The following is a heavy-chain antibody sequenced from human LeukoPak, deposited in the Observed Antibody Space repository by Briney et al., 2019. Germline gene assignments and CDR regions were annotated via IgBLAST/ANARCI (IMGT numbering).Heavy chain of an antibody. Sequence: SETLSHTSAVYGASFSGYYWSWIRQPPGKGLEWIGEINHSGSTNYNPSLKSRVTISVDTSKNQFSLKLSSVTAADTAVYYCARGRRGSYSGYFQHWGQGTLVTVSS. D-gene: IGHD1-26*01. CDR2: INHSGST. J-gene: IGHJ1*01. V-gene: IGHV4-34*01. CDR3: ARGRRGSYSGYFQH. CDR1: GASFSGYY.